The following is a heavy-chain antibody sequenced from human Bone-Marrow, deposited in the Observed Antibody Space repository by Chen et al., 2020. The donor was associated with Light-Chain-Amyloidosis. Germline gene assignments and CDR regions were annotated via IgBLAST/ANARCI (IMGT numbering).Heavy chain of an antibody. D-gene: IGHD3-10*01. CDR1: GGSISSSSYY. CDR3: ARAGDWQWPADFDY. Sequence: PSETLSLTCTVSGGSISSSSYYWGWIRQPPGKGLEWIGSIYYSGSNYYNPSLXXXXXXXXXXXXXXXXXXXXXXXXXXXXXYYCARAGDWQWPADFDYWGQGTL. J-gene: IGHJ4*02. CDR2: IYYSGSN. V-gene: IGHV4-39*01.